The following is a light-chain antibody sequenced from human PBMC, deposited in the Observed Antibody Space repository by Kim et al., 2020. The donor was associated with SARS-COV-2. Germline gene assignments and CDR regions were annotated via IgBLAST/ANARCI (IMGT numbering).Light chain of an antibody. CDR1: QSISTY. Sequence: DIQMTQSPSSLSASVGDRVAIACRASQSISTYLNWYQQKPGKAPKLLIYAASSLQSGVPLRFSGSGSGTDFTLTISSLQPQKFATYITQQSNSAPLLTLVGGTKVDIK. CDR3: QQSNSAPLLT. V-gene: IGKV1-39*01. CDR2: AAS. J-gene: IGKJ4*01.